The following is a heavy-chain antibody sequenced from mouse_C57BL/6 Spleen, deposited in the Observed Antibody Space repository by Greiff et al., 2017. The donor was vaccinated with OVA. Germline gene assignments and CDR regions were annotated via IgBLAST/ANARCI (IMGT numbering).Heavy chain of an antibody. D-gene: IGHD2-5*01. CDR2: IHPNSGST. Sequence: QVQLQQPGADLVKPGASVKLSCKASGYTFTTYWMHWVKQRPGQGLEWIGMIHPNSGSTNYNVKFKNKATLTVAKSSSTAYMQLSSLTSEDSAVYYCARGGAYYSDYVGWYFDVWGSGTTVTVSS. V-gene: IGHV1-64*01. J-gene: IGHJ1*01. CDR3: ARGGAYYSDYVGWYFDV. CDR1: GYTFTTYW.